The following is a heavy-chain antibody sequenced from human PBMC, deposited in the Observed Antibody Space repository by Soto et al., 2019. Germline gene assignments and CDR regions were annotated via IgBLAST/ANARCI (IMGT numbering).Heavy chain of an antibody. CDR1: GFTFDTYA. V-gene: IGHV3-48*04. Sequence: HPGGSLRLSCAASGFTFDTYAMTWVRQAPGKGLEWVSYISSGGSTIYYADSVKGRFTISRDNAKNSLYLQMNSLRAEDTAVYYCARVLVPAAIYWFDPWGQGTLVTVSS. CDR2: ISSGGSTI. J-gene: IGHJ5*02. D-gene: IGHD2-2*01. CDR3: ARVLVPAAIYWFDP.